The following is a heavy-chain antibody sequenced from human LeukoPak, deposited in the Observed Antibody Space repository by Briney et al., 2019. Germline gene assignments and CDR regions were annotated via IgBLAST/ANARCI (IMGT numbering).Heavy chain of an antibody. CDR2: ISNFVSST. J-gene: IGHJ4*02. CDR3: AKDFYDFWSGFDY. V-gene: IGHV3-23*01. D-gene: IGHD3-3*01. Sequence: PGRSLRLSCTASGFTFSSHAMSWVRPAPGKGLEWVSTISNFVSSTYYADSVKGRFTISRDNSKNTVYLQTNSLRAEDTAVYYCAKDFYDFWSGFDYWGQGTLVTVSS. CDR1: GFTFSSHA.